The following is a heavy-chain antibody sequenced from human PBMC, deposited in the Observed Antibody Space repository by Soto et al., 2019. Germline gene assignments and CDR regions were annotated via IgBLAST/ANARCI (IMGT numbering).Heavy chain of an antibody. Sequence: GGSLRLSCAASGFTFDDYAMHWVRQAPGKGLEWVSGISWNSGSIGYADSVKGRFTISRDNAKNSLYLQMNSLRAEDTASYYCAHPGNIWGQGTMVTVSS. CDR2: ISWNSGSI. CDR1: GFTFDDYA. J-gene: IGHJ3*02. V-gene: IGHV3-9*01. CDR3: AHPGNI. D-gene: IGHD3-10*01.